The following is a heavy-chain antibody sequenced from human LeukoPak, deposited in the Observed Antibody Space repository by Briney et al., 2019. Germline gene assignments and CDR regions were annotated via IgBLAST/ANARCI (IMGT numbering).Heavy chain of an antibody. D-gene: IGHD6-19*01. J-gene: IGHJ4*02. Sequence: PGGSLRLSCAASGFTFSSYGMHWVRQAPGKGLEWVSGISVKSNRTYYADSVEGRFTISTDISKNTLYLQMNSLSAEDTAIYYCAKDLYTVPGACDKWGQGTQVTVSS. V-gene: IGHV3-23*01. CDR1: GFTFSSYG. CDR3: AKDLYTVPGACDK. CDR2: ISVKSNRT.